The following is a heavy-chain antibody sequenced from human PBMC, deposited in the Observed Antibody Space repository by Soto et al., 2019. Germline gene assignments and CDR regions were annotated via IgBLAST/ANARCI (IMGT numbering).Heavy chain of an antibody. Sequence: QVQLQESGPGLVKPSQTLSLTCTVSGGSISSGGYYWSWIRQHPGKGLEWIGYIYYSGSTYYNPCLNSRVTISVDTSKNQFSLKLSSVTAADTAVYYCARDTGCSGGSCYSGDYYYMDVWGKGTTVTVSS. CDR3: ARDTGCSGGSCYSGDYYYMDV. J-gene: IGHJ6*03. V-gene: IGHV4-31*03. CDR2: IYYSGST. CDR1: GGSISSGGYY. D-gene: IGHD2-15*01.